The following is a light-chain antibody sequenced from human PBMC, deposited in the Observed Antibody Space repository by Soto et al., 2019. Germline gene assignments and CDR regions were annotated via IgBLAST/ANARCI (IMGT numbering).Light chain of an antibody. Sequence: DIQVTQCPSSLSASVGDGGTNTWRASQSISSYLNWYQPKPGKAPKLLIYAASSLQSGVPSRFSGSGSGTDFTLTISSLQPEDFATYYCQKSYSTPINFGQGTRLEIK. CDR3: QKSYSTPIN. J-gene: IGKJ5*01. CDR1: QSISSY. CDR2: AAS. V-gene: IGKV1-39*01.